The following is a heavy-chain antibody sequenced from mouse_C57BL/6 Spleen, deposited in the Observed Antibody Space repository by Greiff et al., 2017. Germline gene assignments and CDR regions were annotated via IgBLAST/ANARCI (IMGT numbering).Heavy chain of an antibody. Sequence: EVQRVESGGDLVKPGGSLKLSCAGSGFTFSSYGMSWVRQTPDKRLEWVATISSGGSYTYYPDSVKGRFTISRDNAKNTLYLQMSSLKSEDTAMYYCARQNWVYFDYWGQGTTRTVSS. D-gene: IGHD4-1*01. J-gene: IGHJ2*01. CDR3: ARQNWVYFDY. CDR1: GFTFSSYG. V-gene: IGHV5-6*01. CDR2: ISSGGSYT.